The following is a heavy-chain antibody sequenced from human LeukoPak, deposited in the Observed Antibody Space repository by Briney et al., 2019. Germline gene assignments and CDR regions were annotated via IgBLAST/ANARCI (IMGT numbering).Heavy chain of an antibody. D-gene: IGHD3-9*01. CDR2: IYPGDSDT. Sequence: GESLKISCKGSGYSFTSYWIGWVRQMPGKGLEWMGIIYPGDSDTRYSPSFQGQVTISADRSISTAYLQWRSLKASDTAMYYCARRLTYYDILTGYWVFDYWGQGTLVTVSS. V-gene: IGHV5-51*01. CDR1: GYSFTSYW. J-gene: IGHJ4*02. CDR3: ARRLTYYDILTGYWVFDY.